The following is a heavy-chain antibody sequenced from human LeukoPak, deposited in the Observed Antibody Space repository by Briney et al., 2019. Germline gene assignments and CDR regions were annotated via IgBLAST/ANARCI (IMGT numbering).Heavy chain of an antibody. V-gene: IGHV4-59*01. CDR1: GGSISNYY. Sequence: PSETLSLTCTVSGGSISNYYWTWIRQPPGKGLEWIGFISYSGNTNYNPSLKSRVTISLDTSKNQFSLKLISVTAADTAVYYCGRGVGSGYTDYWGQGALVTVSS. J-gene: IGHJ4*02. CDR2: ISYSGNT. D-gene: IGHD3-22*01. CDR3: GRGVGSGYTDY.